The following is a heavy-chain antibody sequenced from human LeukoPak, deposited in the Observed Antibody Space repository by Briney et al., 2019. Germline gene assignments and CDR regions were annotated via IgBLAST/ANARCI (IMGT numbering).Heavy chain of an antibody. CDR3: AKDFQRTTYYMDV. D-gene: IGHD4-11*01. Sequence: GGSLRLPCAASGFTFSSYAMSWVRQAPGKGLEWVSAISGSGGSTYYADSVKGRFTISRDNSKNTLYLQMNSLRAEDTAVYYCAKDFQRTTYYMDVWGKGTTVTVSS. J-gene: IGHJ6*03. CDR1: GFTFSSYA. V-gene: IGHV3-23*01. CDR2: ISGSGGST.